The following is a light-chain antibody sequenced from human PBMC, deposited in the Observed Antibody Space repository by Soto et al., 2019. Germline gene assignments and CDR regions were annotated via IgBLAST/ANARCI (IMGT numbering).Light chain of an antibody. CDR1: SSDIGGYKY. V-gene: IGLV2-14*01. J-gene: IGLJ3*02. CDR2: EVS. Sequence: QSALTQPASVSGSPGQSITISCTRTSSDIGGYKYVSWYQQHPGKAPKLIIFEVSNRPSGVSDRFSGSNSGNTASLTISGLQAEDEADYYCTSYSRYSVLVFGGGTKVTVL. CDR3: TSYSRYSVLV.